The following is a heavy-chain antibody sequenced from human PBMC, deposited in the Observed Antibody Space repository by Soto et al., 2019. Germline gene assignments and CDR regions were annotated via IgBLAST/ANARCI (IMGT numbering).Heavy chain of an antibody. Sequence: PGGSLRLSCAASGFTFSSYGMHWVRQAPGKGLEWVAVIWYDGSNKYYADSVKGRFTISRDNSKNTLYLQMNSLRAEDTAVYYSARDGQQIEERYYYYYMDVWGKGTTVTVSS. CDR2: IWYDGSNK. D-gene: IGHD6-13*01. V-gene: IGHV3-33*01. J-gene: IGHJ6*03. CDR3: ARDGQQIEERYYYYYMDV. CDR1: GFTFSSYG.